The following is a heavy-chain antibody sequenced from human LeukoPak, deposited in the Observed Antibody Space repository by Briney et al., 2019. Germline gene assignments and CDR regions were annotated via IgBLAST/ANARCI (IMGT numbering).Heavy chain of an antibody. CDR2: IYYSGST. Sequence: SQTLPLTCTVSGGSISSGDYCWSWIRQPPGKGLEWIGYIYYSGSTYYNPSLKSRVTISVDTSKNQFSLKLSSVTAADTAVYYCARGTKYYDFWSGYPCFDYWGQGTLVTVSS. CDR3: ARGTKYYDFWSGYPCFDY. D-gene: IGHD3-3*01. CDR1: GGSISSGDYC. J-gene: IGHJ4*02. V-gene: IGHV4-30-4*08.